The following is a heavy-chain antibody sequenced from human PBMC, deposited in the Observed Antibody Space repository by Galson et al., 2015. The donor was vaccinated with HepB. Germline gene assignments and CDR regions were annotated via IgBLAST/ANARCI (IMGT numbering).Heavy chain of an antibody. CDR3: ARDRDFWSGYSGYNWFDP. J-gene: IGHJ5*02. D-gene: IGHD3-3*01. CDR1: GYTFTSYG. CDR2: ISAYNGNT. Sequence: SVKVSCKASGYTFTSYGISWVRQAPGQGLEWMGWISAYNGNTNYAQKVQGRVTMTTDTSTSTAYMELRSLRSDDTAVYYCARDRDFWSGYSGYNWFDPWGQGTLVTVSS. V-gene: IGHV1-18*04.